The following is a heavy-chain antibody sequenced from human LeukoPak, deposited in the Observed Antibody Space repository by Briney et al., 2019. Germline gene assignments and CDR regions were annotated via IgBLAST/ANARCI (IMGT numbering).Heavy chain of an antibody. CDR1: GGSITSSSYY. J-gene: IGHJ5*02. CDR2: FYYSGNT. Sequence: PSETLSLTCTVSGGSITSSSYYWGWIRQPPGKGLEWIGSFYYSGNTYYNPSLESRVTISVDTSKNQFSLKLSSVTAADTAVYYCARRRYSRGSDRRFDPWGQGTLVTVSS. D-gene: IGHD6-19*01. V-gene: IGHV4-39*01. CDR3: ARRRYSRGSDRRFDP.